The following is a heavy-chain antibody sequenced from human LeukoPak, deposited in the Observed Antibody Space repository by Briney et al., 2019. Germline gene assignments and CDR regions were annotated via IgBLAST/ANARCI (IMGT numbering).Heavy chain of an antibody. V-gene: IGHV3-33*01. CDR3: ARGSPQQQLVRYFQH. Sequence: PGGSLRLSCAVSGFTFRNAGMNWVRQAPGKGLEWVAVIWYDGSNKYYADSVKGRFTISRDNSKNTLYLQMNSLRAEDTAVYYCARGSPQQQLVRYFQHWGQGTLVTVSS. D-gene: IGHD6-13*01. CDR1: GFTFRNAG. CDR2: IWYDGSNK. J-gene: IGHJ1*01.